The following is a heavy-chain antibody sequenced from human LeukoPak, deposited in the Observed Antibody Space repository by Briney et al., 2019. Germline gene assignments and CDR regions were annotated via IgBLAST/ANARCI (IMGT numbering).Heavy chain of an antibody. CDR1: GGSISSYY. CDR3: ARDSGCSSTSCYPVV. CDR2: IYTSGST. D-gene: IGHD2-2*01. Sequence: SETLSLTRTVSGGSISSYYWSWIRQPAGKGLEWIGRIYTSGSTNYNPSLKSRVTMSVDTSKNQFSLKLSSVTGADTAVYYCARDSGCSSTSCYPVVWGQGTLVTVSS. J-gene: IGHJ4*02. V-gene: IGHV4-4*07.